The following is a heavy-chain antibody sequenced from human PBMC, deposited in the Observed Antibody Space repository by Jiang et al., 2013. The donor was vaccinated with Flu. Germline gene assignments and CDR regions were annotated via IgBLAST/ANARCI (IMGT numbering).Heavy chain of an antibody. D-gene: IGHD6-13*01. CDR3: ARRVFSSSWYYFDY. V-gene: IGHV5-51*01. J-gene: IGHJ4*02. CDR1: SFTSYW. CDR2: IYPGDSDT. Sequence: SFTSYWIGWVRQMPGKGLEWMGIIYPGDSDTRYSPSFQGQVTISADKSITTAYLQWSSLKASDTAMYYCARRVFSSSWYYFDYWGQGTLVTVSS.